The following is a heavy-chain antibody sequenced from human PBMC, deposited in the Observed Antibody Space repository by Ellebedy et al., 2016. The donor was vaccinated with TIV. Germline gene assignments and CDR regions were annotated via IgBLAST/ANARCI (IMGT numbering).Heavy chain of an antibody. CDR3: AAGFGTHY. V-gene: IGHV3-23*01. CDR1: GFSFSSYA. Sequence: GESLKISCAASGFSFSSYAMSWVRQTPGKGLEWVSSINDRGVSTYYADSVKGRFTVSRDNSKNTLFLQMDSLRAEDTAVYYCAAGFGTHYWGQGTRVTVSS. D-gene: IGHD3-3*01. CDR2: INDRGVST. J-gene: IGHJ4*02.